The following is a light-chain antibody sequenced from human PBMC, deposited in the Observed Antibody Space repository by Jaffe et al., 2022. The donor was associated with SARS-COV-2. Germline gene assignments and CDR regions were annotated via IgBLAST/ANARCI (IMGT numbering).Light chain of an antibody. CDR1: QDISPW. CDR2: STS. J-gene: IGKJ4*01. V-gene: IGKV1D-12*01. Sequence: DIQMTQSPSSVSASVGDRVTITCRASQDISPWLIWYQQKPGKAPKLLIYSTSSLQSGVPSRFSGSGSGTDFTLSISSLQPEDFATYSCQQAKSFPLTFGEGTKVEIK. CDR3: QQAKSFPLT.